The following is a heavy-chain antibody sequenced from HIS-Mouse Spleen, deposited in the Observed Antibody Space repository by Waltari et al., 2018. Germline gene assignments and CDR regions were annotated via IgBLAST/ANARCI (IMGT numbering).Heavy chain of an antibody. Sequence: RQLQESGPGWVRPSETLSPTCTVPVAPISSSSYYWGWIRQPPGKGLEWIGSIYYSGSTYYNPSLKSRVTISVDTSKNQFSLKLSSVTAADTAVYYCARVPGDYSGAFDIWGQGTMVTVSS. CDR1: VAPISSSSYY. D-gene: IGHD4-17*01. V-gene: IGHV4-39*07. CDR2: IYYSGST. CDR3: ARVPGDYSGAFDI. J-gene: IGHJ3*02.